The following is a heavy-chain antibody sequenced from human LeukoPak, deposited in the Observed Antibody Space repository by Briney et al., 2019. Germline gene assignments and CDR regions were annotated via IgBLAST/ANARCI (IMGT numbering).Heavy chain of an antibody. D-gene: IGHD3-10*01. CDR2: ISSSGSTI. V-gene: IGHV3-48*03. CDR3: ARASYYYGSGRNNYYYGMDV. Sequence: PGGSLRLSCAASGFTFSSYEMNWVRQAPGKGLEWVSYISSSGSTIYYADSVKGRFTISRDNAKNSLYLQMNSLRAEDTAVYYCARASYYYGSGRNNYYYGMDVRGQGTTVTVSS. J-gene: IGHJ6*02. CDR1: GFTFSSYE.